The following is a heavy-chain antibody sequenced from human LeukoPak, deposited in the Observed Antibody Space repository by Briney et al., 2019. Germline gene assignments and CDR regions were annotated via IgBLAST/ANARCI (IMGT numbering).Heavy chain of an antibody. CDR3: ARTNFVVGVLKPRYFDL. CDR2: ISSSSSTI. CDR1: GFTFSSYS. J-gene: IGHJ2*01. D-gene: IGHD3-3*01. V-gene: IGHV3-48*01. Sequence: GGSLRLSCAASGFTFSSYSMNWVRQAPGKGLEWVSYISSSSSTIYYADSVKGRFTISRDNAKNSLYLQMNSLRAEDTAVYYCARTNFVVGVLKPRYFDLWGRGTLVTVSS.